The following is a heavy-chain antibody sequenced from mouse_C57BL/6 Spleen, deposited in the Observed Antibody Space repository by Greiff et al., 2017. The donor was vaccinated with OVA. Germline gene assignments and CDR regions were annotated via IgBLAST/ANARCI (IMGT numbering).Heavy chain of an antibody. CDR3: ARGSYSNYFDY. J-gene: IGHJ2*01. CDR2: ISDGGSYT. CDR1: GFTFSSYA. Sequence: EVKLVESGGGLVKPGGSLKLSCAASGFTFSSYAMSWVRQTPEKRLEWVATISDGGSYTYYPDNVKGRFTISRDNAKNNLYLQMSHLKSEDTAMYYCARGSYSNYFDYWGQGTTLTVSS. V-gene: IGHV5-4*03. D-gene: IGHD2-5*01.